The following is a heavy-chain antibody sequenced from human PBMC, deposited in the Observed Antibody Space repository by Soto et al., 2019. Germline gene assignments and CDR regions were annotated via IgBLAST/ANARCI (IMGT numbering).Heavy chain of an antibody. D-gene: IGHD3-9*01. Sequence: PSETLSLTCAVYGGSFSGYYWSWIRQPPGKGLEWIGEINHSGSTNYNPSLKSRVTISVDTSKNQFSLKLGSVTAADTAVYYCGGRNWLWSINYWGQGTLVTVSS. CDR1: GGSFSGYY. J-gene: IGHJ4*02. CDR2: INHSGST. V-gene: IGHV4-34*01. CDR3: GGRNWLWSINY.